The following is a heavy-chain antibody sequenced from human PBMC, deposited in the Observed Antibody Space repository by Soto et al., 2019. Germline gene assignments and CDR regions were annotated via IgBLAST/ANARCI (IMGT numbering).Heavy chain of an antibody. CDR2: IWYDGSNK. Sequence: GGSLRLSCAASGFTFSSYGMHWVRQAPGKGLEWVAVIWYDGSNKYYADSVKGRFTISRDNSKNTLYLQMNSLRAEDTAVYYCARGVADSGYEPSYDYWGQGTLVTVSS. CDR1: GFTFSSYG. V-gene: IGHV3-33*01. CDR3: ARGVADSGYEPSYDY. J-gene: IGHJ4*02. D-gene: IGHD5-12*01.